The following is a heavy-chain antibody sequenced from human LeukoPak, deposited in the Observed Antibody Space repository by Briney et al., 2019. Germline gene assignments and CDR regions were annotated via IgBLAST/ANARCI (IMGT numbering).Heavy chain of an antibody. CDR3: ARDSSGGAFDI. Sequence: PGGSLRLSCAASGFTVSSSYMSWVRPAPGKGLEWVSVIYSGGSTYYADSVKGRFTISRDNSKNTLYLQMNSLRAEDTAVYYCARDSSGGAFDIWGQGTMVTVSS. CDR1: GFTVSSSY. CDR2: IYSGGST. D-gene: IGHD3-10*01. V-gene: IGHV3-53*01. J-gene: IGHJ3*02.